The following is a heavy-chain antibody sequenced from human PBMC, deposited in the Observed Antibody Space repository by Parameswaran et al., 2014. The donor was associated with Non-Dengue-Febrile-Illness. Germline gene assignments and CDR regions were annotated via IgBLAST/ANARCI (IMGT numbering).Heavy chain of an antibody. D-gene: IGHD2-2*01. CDR3: ARGRDYCSSTSCQFDVVVIAIHAFDI. CDR2: IWYDGSNK. Sequence: VRQMPGKGLEWVAVIWYDGSNKYYADSVKGRFTISRDNSKNTLYLQMNSLRAEDTAVYYCARGRDYCSSTSCQFDVVVIAIHAFDIWGQGTMVTVSS. V-gene: IGHV3-33*01. J-gene: IGHJ3*02.